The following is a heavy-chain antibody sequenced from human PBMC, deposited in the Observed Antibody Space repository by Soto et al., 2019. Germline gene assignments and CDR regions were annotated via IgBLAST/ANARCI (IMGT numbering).Heavy chain of an antibody. D-gene: IGHD6-19*01. V-gene: IGHV3-33*01. CDR1: GFSFRTYG. CDR2: IWLDGSNK. J-gene: IGHJ5*02. Sequence: QVQLVESGGGVVQPGRSLRLSCAASGFSFRTYGMHWVRQSPGKGLEWVAIIWLDGSNKYYADSVKGRFTISRDDSKNTLYLQMNNLRIEDTAVYYCARDANQDVAGWSLGGFDPWGQGTLVTVSS. CDR3: ARDANQDVAGWSLGGFDP.